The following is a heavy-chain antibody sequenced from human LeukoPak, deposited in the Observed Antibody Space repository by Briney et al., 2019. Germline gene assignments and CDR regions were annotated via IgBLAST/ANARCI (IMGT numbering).Heavy chain of an antibody. V-gene: IGHV1-69*06. CDR2: IIPIFGTA. D-gene: IGHD2-15*01. J-gene: IGHJ3*02. Sequence: ASVKVSCKASGYTFTGYYMYWVRQAPGQGLEWMGGIIPIFGTANYAQKFQGRVTITADKSTSTAYMELSSLRSEDTAVYYCARSVYCSGGSCYSRDAAFDIWGQGTMVTVSS. CDR1: GYTFTGYY. CDR3: ARSVYCSGGSCYSRDAAFDI.